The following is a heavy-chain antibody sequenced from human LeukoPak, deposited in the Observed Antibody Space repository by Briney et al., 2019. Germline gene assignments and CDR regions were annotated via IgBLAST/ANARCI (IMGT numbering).Heavy chain of an antibody. CDR2: ISYDGSNK. V-gene: IGHV3-30*03. J-gene: IGHJ5*01. Sequence: PGRSLRLSCAASGFTFSSYGMHWVRQAPGKGLEWVAVISYDGSNKYYADSVKGRFTISRDNSKNTVYLQMNSLRAEDTAVYYCARDYYSTTSCLESWGQGTLVTVSS. CDR1: GFTFSSYG. D-gene: IGHD2-2*01. CDR3: ARDYYSTTSCLES.